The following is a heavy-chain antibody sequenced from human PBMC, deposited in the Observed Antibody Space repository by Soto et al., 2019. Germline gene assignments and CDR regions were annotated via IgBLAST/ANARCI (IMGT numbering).Heavy chain of an antibody. Sequence: EVQLVESEGGLVQPGGSLRLSCSASGFTFSSYALYWVRQAPGTGLEYVSAISSNGGTTYYADSVRGRFTISRDNSKNTLYFQMSSLRVEDTAVYYCVKGVVATMVGWYFGLWGRGTRVTVSS. CDR3: VKGVVATMVGWYFGL. CDR1: GFTFSSYA. J-gene: IGHJ2*01. D-gene: IGHD1-26*01. V-gene: IGHV3-64D*08. CDR2: ISSNGGTT.